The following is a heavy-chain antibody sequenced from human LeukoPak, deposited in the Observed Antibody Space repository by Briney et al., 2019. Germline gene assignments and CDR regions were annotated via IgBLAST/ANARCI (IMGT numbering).Heavy chain of an antibody. Sequence: SETLSLTCAVYGGSFSGYYWSWIRQPPGKGLEWIGEINHSGSTNYNPSLKSRVTISVDTSKNQFSLKLSSVTAADTAVYYCARGPYGDYEYFQHWGQGTWSPSPQ. J-gene: IGHJ1*01. CDR1: GGSFSGYY. CDR2: INHSGST. CDR3: ARGPYGDYEYFQH. V-gene: IGHV4-34*01. D-gene: IGHD4-17*01.